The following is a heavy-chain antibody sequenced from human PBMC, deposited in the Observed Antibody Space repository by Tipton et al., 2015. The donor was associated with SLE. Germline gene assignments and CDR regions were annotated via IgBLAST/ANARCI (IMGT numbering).Heavy chain of an antibody. V-gene: IGHV1-18*01. Sequence: QLVQSGAEVKKPGASVKVSCKASGYTFTSYGISWVRQAPGQGLEWMGWISAYNGNTNYAQKLQGRVTMTTGTSTSTAYMELRSLRSDDTAVYYCARDEVVPAVLAPRYFDYWGQGTLVTVSS. CDR1: GYTFTSYG. J-gene: IGHJ4*02. CDR3: ARDEVVPAVLAPRYFDY. CDR2: ISAYNGNT. D-gene: IGHD2-2*01.